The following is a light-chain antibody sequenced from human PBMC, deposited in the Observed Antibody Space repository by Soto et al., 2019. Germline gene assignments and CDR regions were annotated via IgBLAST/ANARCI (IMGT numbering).Light chain of an antibody. CDR1: SGYSNYK. J-gene: IGLJ3*02. V-gene: IGLV9-49*01. CDR2: VGTGGIVG. CDR3: GADHGSGSNFVRV. Sequence: QAVVTQPPSASASLGASVTLTYTLSSGYSNYKVDWYQQRPGKGPRFVMRVGTGGIVGSKGDGIPDRFSVLGSGLNRYLTIKNIQEEDESDYHCGADHGSGSNFVRVFGGGTKVTVL.